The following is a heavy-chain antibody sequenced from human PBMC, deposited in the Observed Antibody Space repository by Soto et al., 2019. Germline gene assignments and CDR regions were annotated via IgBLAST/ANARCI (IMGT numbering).Heavy chain of an antibody. CDR1: GFSLSNARMG. CDR3: ARTSDYYGSGSYPH. D-gene: IGHD3-10*01. V-gene: IGHV2-26*01. Sequence: QVTLKESGPVLVKPTETLTLTCTVSGFSLSNARMGVSWIRQPPGKALEWLAHIFSNDEKSYSTSLKSRLTISNDTSKSQVVLNMTNMDPVDTATYYCARTSDYYGSGSYPHWGQGTLVTVSS. CDR2: IFSNDEK. J-gene: IGHJ4*02.